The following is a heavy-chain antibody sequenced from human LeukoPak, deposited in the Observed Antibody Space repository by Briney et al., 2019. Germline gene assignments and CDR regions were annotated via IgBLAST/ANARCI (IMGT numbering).Heavy chain of an antibody. CDR1: GFTLSDHW. J-gene: IGHJ6*02. CDR3: VKGGHKLDIQTTHYYYGLDV. V-gene: IGHV3-74*03. D-gene: IGHD5-12*01. CDR2: VESDASRA. Sequence: GGSLRLSCVASGFTLSDHWMYWVRQGPSRGLAHVSRVESDASRATYADSVKGRFTISRDDAKNTMYLQMNSLRVEDTAVYYCVKGGHKLDIQTTHYYYGLDVWGQGTTVAVS.